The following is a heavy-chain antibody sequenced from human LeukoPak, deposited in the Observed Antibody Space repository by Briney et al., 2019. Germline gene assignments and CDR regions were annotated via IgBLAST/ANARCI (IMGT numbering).Heavy chain of an antibody. Sequence: SETLSLTCTVSGGSISSYYWSWIRQPPGKGLEWIGYIYYSGSTNYNPSLKSRVTISVDTSKNQFSLKLSSVTAADTVVYYCARGALGVATAGLRPWGQGTLVTVSS. CDR1: GGSISSYY. D-gene: IGHD5-12*01. V-gene: IGHV4-59*01. J-gene: IGHJ5*02. CDR2: IYYSGST. CDR3: ARGALGVATAGLRP.